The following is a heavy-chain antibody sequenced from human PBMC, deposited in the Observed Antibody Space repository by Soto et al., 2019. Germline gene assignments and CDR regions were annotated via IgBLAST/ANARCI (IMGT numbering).Heavy chain of an antibody. V-gene: IGHV3-74*01. CDR2: INNDGSST. Sequence: EVQLVESGGGLVQPGGSLRLSCAASGFTFSNYWMHWVRQAPGKGLVWVSRINNDGSSTNYADSVKGRFTISRDNAKNNRYLQMNRLRVEDTAVYYSARAGGGYLDYWSQGTLATVSS. CDR1: GFTFSNYW. CDR3: ARAGGGYLDY. D-gene: IGHD3-10*01. J-gene: IGHJ4*02.